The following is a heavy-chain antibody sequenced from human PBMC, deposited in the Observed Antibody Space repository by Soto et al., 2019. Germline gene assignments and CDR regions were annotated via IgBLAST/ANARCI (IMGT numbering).Heavy chain of an antibody. CDR3: ARTRATPASRNLDY. V-gene: IGHV4-34*01. J-gene: IGHJ4*02. CDR2: INPTGGN. Sequence: QVQLQQWGAGLLKPSETLSLTCAVYGGSFSGYYWSWVRQSPGKGLEWIGEINPTGGNNYNPSLKSRVTISVDTSKEQFSLQLSSVTAADTAVYYCARTRATPASRNLDYWGQGTLVTVSS. CDR1: GGSFSGYY. D-gene: IGHD1-1*01.